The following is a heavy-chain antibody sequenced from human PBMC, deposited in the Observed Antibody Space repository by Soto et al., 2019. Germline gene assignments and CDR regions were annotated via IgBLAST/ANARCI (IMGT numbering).Heavy chain of an antibody. CDR2: IYYSGST. CDR3: ARQASGYYYGWFDP. V-gene: IGHV4-39*01. CDR1: GGSISSSSYY. Sequence: SETLSLTCTVSGGSISSSSYYWGWIRQPPGKGLEWIGGIYYSGSTFYTPSLKSRVTMSVDTSNNQFSLKLSSVTAADTAVYYCARQASGYYYGWFDPWGQGTLVTVSS. D-gene: IGHD3-22*01. J-gene: IGHJ5*02.